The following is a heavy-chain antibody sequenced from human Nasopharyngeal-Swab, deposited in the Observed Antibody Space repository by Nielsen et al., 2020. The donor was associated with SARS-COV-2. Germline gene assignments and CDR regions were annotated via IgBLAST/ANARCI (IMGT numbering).Heavy chain of an antibody. V-gene: IGHV3-11*01. CDR3: ARGDCSTSSCLLGFDY. Sequence: GESLKISCAASGFTFRGYPMSWIRHAPGKGLEWVSYISNSGSTIHYADSVKGRFTISRDNAKNSLSLQMNSLRAEDTAVYYCARGDCSTSSCLLGFDYWGQGTVVTVSS. D-gene: IGHD2-2*01. CDR2: ISNSGSTI. CDR1: GFTFRGYP. J-gene: IGHJ4*02.